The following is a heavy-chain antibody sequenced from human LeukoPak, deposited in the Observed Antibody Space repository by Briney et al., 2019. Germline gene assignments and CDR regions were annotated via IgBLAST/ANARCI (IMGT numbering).Heavy chain of an antibody. V-gene: IGHV1-2*02. CDR2: INPNSGGT. D-gene: IGHD5-12*01. CDR1: GYTFTGYY. J-gene: IGHJ4*02. Sequence: GASVKVSCKASGYTFTGYYMHWVRQAPGQGLEWMGWINPNSGGTNSAQKFQGRVTMTRDTSISTAYMELGRLRSDDTAMYYCARGVDSGYPYFDHWGQGTLVTVSS. CDR3: ARGVDSGYPYFDH.